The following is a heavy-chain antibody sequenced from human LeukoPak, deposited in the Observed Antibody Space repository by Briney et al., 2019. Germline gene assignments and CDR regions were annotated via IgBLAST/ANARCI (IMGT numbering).Heavy chain of an antibody. D-gene: IGHD3-16*01. J-gene: IGHJ6*04. CDR3: AKSTRAVMAMMDV. V-gene: IGHV3-21*01. CDR2: ISSRSTYI. CDR1: GFTFSSCS. Sequence: GGSLRLSCEASGFTFSSCSMNWVRQAPGKGLEWVSSISSRSTYIYHADSVKGRFTISRDNAKNSLFLQMNSLRAEDTAVYFCAKSTRAVMAMMDVWGKGTTVTVSS.